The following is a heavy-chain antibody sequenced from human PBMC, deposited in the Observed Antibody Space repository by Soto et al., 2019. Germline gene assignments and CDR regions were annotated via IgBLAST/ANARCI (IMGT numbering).Heavy chain of an antibody. J-gene: IGHJ4*02. CDR3: AKTTYDYGDYYFDY. Sequence: PGGSLRLSCAASGFTFSSYAMSWVRQGPGKGLEWVSAISGSGGSTYYADSVKGRFTISRDNSKNTLYLQMNSLRAEDTAVYYCAKTTYDYGDYYFDYWGQGTLVTVSS. CDR1: GFTFSSYA. CDR2: ISGSGGST. V-gene: IGHV3-23*01. D-gene: IGHD4-17*01.